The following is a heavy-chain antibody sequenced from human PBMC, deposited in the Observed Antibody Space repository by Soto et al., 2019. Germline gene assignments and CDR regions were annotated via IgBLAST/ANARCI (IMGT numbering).Heavy chain of an antibody. Sequence: PGGSLRLSCAASGFTFSSYAMSWVRQAPGKGLEWVSAISGSSASTYYADSVKGRFTSSRDNSKNTLYLQMNSLRAEDTAIYYCAKVVTATNYFDYCGQGTLVTVYS. J-gene: IGHJ4*02. CDR3: AKVVTATNYFDY. D-gene: IGHD2-21*02. V-gene: IGHV3-23*01. CDR1: GFTFSSYA. CDR2: ISGSSAST.